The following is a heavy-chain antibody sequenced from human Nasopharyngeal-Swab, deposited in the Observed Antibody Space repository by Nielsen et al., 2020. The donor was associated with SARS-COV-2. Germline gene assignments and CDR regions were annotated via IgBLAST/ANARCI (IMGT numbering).Heavy chain of an antibody. J-gene: IGHJ4*02. CDR2: ISGSDGST. D-gene: IGHD3-3*02. CDR3: ATHLFYFDY. V-gene: IGHV3-23*01. Sequence: WIRQPPGKRLEWVSGISGSDGSTYYADSVKGRFAISRDTSKNTLYLQMNSLRAEDTAVYYCATHLFYFDYWGQGTLVTVSS.